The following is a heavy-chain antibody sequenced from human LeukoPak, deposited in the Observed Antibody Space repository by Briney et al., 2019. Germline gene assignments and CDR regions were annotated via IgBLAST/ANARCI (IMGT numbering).Heavy chain of an antibody. Sequence: PGGSLRLSCAASGFSFSVFWMHWVRQAPGKGPVWVSAISGSGGSTYYADSVKGRFTISRDNSKNTLYLQMNSLRAEDTAVYYCAKLGSIVPAAMPIDYWGQGTLVTVSS. CDR2: ISGSGGST. D-gene: IGHD2-2*01. CDR3: AKLGSIVPAAMPIDY. CDR1: GFSFSVFW. J-gene: IGHJ4*02. V-gene: IGHV3-23*01.